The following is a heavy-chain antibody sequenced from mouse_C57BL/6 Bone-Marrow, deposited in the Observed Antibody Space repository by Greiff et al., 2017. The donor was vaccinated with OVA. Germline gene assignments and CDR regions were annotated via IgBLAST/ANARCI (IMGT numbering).Heavy chain of an antibody. D-gene: IGHD2-4*01. V-gene: IGHV5-9-1*02. CDR3: TRGVYDYVFAY. CDR2: ISSGGDDI. Sequence: EVQGVESGEGLVKPGGSLKLSCAASGFTFSSYAMSWVRQTPEKRLEWVAYISSGGDDIYYADTVKGRITISRDNARNTLYLQMSSLKSEDTAMYYCTRGVYDYVFAYWGQGTLVTVSA. CDR1: GFTFSSYA. J-gene: IGHJ3*01.